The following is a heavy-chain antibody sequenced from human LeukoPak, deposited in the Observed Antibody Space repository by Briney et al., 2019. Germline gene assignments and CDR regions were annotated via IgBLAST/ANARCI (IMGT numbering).Heavy chain of an antibody. Sequence: GGSLRLSCAASGFTFSSYAMHWVRQAPGEGLEWVAFITYDGSNKYYADSVKGRFTISRDNSKNTLYLQMNSLRAEDTAVYYCARDGVDGDPECYYSSCMVVWGQGTTVTVSS. D-gene: IGHD4-17*01. J-gene: IGHJ6*02. CDR3: ARDGVDGDPECYYSSCMVV. CDR2: ITYDGSNK. CDR1: GFTFSSYA. V-gene: IGHV3-30-3*01.